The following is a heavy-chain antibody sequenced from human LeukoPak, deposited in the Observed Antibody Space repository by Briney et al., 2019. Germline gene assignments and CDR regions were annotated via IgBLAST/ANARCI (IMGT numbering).Heavy chain of an antibody. CDR2: INPNSGGT. D-gene: IGHD2-15*01. CDR3: ARMSAGVHYSAHFDY. V-gene: IGHV1-2*02. Sequence: GASVEVSCKASGYTFTSYYMHWVRQAPGQGLEWMGWINPNSGGTNYAQKFQGRVTMTRDTSISTAYMELSSLRSEDMAVYYCARMSAGVHYSAHFDYWGQGTLVTVSS. CDR1: GYTFTSYY. J-gene: IGHJ4*02.